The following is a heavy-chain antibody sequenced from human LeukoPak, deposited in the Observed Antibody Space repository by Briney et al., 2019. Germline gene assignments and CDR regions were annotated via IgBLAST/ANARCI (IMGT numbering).Heavy chain of an antibody. CDR3: AKDPYRASSGLVDY. CDR1: GFTFSNYA. J-gene: IGHJ4*02. Sequence: PGRTLRLSCATSGFTFSNYAVSGVPQAPGKGLEWVSSISGSGGTTSYADSVKGRFTISRDNSKNTLYLQMNSLRAEDTAVYYCAKDPYRASSGLVDYWGQGTLVTVSS. D-gene: IGHD5-12*01. V-gene: IGHV3-23*01. CDR2: ISGSGGTT.